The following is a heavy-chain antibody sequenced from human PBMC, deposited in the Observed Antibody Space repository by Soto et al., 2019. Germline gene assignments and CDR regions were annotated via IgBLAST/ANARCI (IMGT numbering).Heavy chain of an antibody. J-gene: IGHJ4*02. Sequence: LSLTCAVYGGSFSGYYWSWIRQPPGKGLEWIGEINHSGSTNYNPSLKSRVTISVGTSKNQFSLKLSSVTAADTAVYYCARGRNYDFWSGYYIYHIKYQAGIRGLFDYWGQGTLVTVSS. CDR2: INHSGST. CDR3: ARGRNYDFWSGYYIYHIKYQAGIRGLFDY. V-gene: IGHV4-34*01. D-gene: IGHD3-3*01. CDR1: GGSFSGYY.